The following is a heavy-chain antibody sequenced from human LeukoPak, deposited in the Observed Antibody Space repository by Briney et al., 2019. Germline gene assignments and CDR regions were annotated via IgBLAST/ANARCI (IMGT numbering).Heavy chain of an antibody. D-gene: IGHD5-18*01. Sequence: GGSLRLSCAASGFTFSRYWMHWVRQGPGKGLVWVSHINSDGSSTSYGDSVKGRFTISRDNTKNTLYLQMNSLRAEDTAVYYCARDGSMVRGGRDYNWFDPWGQGTLVTVSS. V-gene: IGHV3-74*01. CDR3: ARDGSMVRGGRDYNWFDP. CDR1: GFTFSRYW. J-gene: IGHJ5*02. CDR2: INSDGSST.